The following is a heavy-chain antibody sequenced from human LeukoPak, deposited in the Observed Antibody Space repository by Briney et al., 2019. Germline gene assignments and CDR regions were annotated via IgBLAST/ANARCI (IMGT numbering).Heavy chain of an antibody. J-gene: IGHJ4*02. D-gene: IGHD6-19*01. V-gene: IGHV3-30-3*01. CDR1: GFTFSSYA. CDR3: ARGLGSSGWPSYFDY. Sequence: PGGSLRLSCAASGFTFSSYAMHWVRQAPGKGLEWVAVISYDGSNKYYADSVKGRFTISRDNSKNTLYLQMNSLRAEDTAVYYCARGLGSSGWPSYFDYWGQGTLVTVSS. CDR2: ISYDGSNK.